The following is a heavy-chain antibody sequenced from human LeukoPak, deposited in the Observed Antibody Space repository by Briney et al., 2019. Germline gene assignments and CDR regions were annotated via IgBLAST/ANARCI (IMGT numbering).Heavy chain of an antibody. V-gene: IGHV3-7*01. D-gene: IGHD2-21*02. CDR2: IKQDGSEK. CDR1: GFTFSSYW. J-gene: IGHJ4*02. Sequence: PGGSLRLSCAASGFTFSSYWMSWVRQAPGKGLEWVANIKQDGSEKYYVDSVNGRFTISRDNAKNSLYLQINSLRPEDTAVYYCATDPPCGNDCYTLDYWGQGTLVTVSS. CDR3: ATDPPCGNDCYTLDY.